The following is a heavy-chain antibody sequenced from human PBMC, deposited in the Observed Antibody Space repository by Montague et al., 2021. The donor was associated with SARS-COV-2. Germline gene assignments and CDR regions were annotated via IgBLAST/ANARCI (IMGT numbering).Heavy chain of an antibody. J-gene: IGHJ4*02. CDR3: ARHPHYDGLNVPPDF. CDR1: GVSVTDYY. D-gene: IGHD3-16*01. CDR2: VLYNKGT. Sequence: SETLSLTCTVSGVSVTDYYWSWIRQPPGKGLEWVGDVLYNKGTNFNPSLKSRVAISVDTSKNQFSLRLTSVTAADTAFYYCARHPHYDGLNVPPDFWDQGTLVTVSS. V-gene: IGHV4-59*08.